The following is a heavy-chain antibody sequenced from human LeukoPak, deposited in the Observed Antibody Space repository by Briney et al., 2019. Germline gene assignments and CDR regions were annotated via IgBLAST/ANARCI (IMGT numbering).Heavy chain of an antibody. D-gene: IGHD5-18*01. J-gene: IGHJ4*02. CDR1: GFTFSSYN. V-gene: IGHV3-48*01. Sequence: GGSLRLSCAASGFTFSSYNMNWVRQAPGKGLEWVSYISGGSTVIDYADSVRGRFTISRDNAKNSLYLQMNSLRGEDTAVYYCARTRGYNYGYSDDWGQGTLVTVSS. CDR3: ARTRGYNYGYSDD. CDR2: ISGGSTVI.